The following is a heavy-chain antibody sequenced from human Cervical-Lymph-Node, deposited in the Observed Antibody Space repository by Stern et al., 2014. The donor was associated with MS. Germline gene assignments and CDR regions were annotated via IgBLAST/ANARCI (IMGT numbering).Heavy chain of an antibody. CDR1: GFSLSTSGVG. V-gene: IGHV2-5*02. CDR3: ALTTPAFVDTAVLPFEY. J-gene: IGHJ4*02. CDR2: IYWDDDK. Sequence: QVPLKESGPTLVKPTQTLTLTCTFSGFSLSTSGVGVGWIRQPPGKALEWLALIYWDDDKRYSTSLRSRLTITKGTSKNQVVLTMTNMDPVDTATYYCALTTPAFVDTAVLPFEYWGQGTLVTVSS. D-gene: IGHD5-18*01.